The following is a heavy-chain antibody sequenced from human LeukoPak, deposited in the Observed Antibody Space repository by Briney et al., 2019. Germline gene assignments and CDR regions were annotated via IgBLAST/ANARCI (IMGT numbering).Heavy chain of an antibody. Sequence: ASVKVSCKASGYTFTGYYMHWVRQAPGQGLEWMGWINPNSGGTNYAQKFQGRVTMTRDTSISTAYMELSRLRSEDTAVYYCAGGTLRFLEWLWVAHAAFDIWGQGTMVTVSS. CDR3: AGGTLRFLEWLWVAHAAFDI. V-gene: IGHV1-2*02. CDR1: GYTFTGYY. D-gene: IGHD3-3*01. CDR2: INPNSGGT. J-gene: IGHJ3*02.